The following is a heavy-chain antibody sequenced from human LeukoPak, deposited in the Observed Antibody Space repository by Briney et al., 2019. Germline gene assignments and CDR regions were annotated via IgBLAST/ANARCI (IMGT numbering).Heavy chain of an antibody. CDR1: GGSISSSSYY. V-gene: IGHV4-39*01. J-gene: IGHJ5*02. Sequence: PSETLSLTCTVSGGSISSSSYYWGWIRQPPGKGLEWIGSIYYSGSTYYNPSLKSRVTISVDTSKNQFSLKLSSVTAADTAVYYCARHLGNIVVVPAASPWFDPWGQGTLVTDSS. CDR3: ARHLGNIVVVPAASPWFDP. D-gene: IGHD2-2*01. CDR2: IYYSGST.